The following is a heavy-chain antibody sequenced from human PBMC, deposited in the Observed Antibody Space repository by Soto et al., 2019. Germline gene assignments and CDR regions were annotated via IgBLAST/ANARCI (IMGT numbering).Heavy chain of an antibody. CDR1: GGSIISGGDY. J-gene: IGHJ4*02. D-gene: IGHD3-3*01. V-gene: IGHV4-31*03. CDR3: ARVNVAIFGVVIHYFGY. CDR2: IYYSGST. Sequence: PSETLCHTCSVSGGSIISGGDYWSWIRQHPGKGLEWIGYIYYSGSTYYNPSLRSRVTISVDTSKNQFSLKLSSVTAADTAVYYCARVNVAIFGVVIHYFGYWGQGTLVTLPS.